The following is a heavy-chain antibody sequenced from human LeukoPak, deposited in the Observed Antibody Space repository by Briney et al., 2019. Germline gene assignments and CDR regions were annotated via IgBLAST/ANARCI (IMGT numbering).Heavy chain of an antibody. CDR3: AKENYGDFGPYYFDY. CDR1: AFTFSGYW. Sequence: GWSLSLSCAACAFTFSGYWMDWVRQAPGKGLVWVARINNDGSSTTYADSVKGRFTISRDNSKNTLYLQMNSLRAEDTAVYYCAKENYGDFGPYYFDYWGQGTLVPVSS. V-gene: IGHV3-74*01. CDR2: INNDGSST. J-gene: IGHJ4*02. D-gene: IGHD4-17*01.